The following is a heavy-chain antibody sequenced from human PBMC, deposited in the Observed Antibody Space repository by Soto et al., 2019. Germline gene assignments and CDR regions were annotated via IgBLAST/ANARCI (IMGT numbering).Heavy chain of an antibody. J-gene: IGHJ4*02. CDR3: ARVAAGPPDY. V-gene: IGHV1-2*02. CDR2: INPNSGGT. CDR1: GYTFTDDF. Sequence: ASVKVSCKASGYTFTDDFIHWVRQAPGQGLEWMGWINPNSGGTNYAQKFQRRVTMTRDTSISTAYMELSRLTSDDTAVYYCARVAAGPPDYWGQGTLVTVSS. D-gene: IGHD6-13*01.